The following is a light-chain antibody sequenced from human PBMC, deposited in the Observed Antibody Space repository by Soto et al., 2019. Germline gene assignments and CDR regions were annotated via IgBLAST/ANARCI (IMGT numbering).Light chain of an antibody. CDR2: IAS. J-gene: IGKJ1*01. V-gene: IGKV1-12*01. Sequence: DIQMPQSPSSVSASVGDRVTITCRASQDINSWLTWYQQKPGKAPKVLIYIASRLQSGVPSRFSGRGSGTDFSLTVSSLQPADFATYYCLQDHDDSWTFGQGTKVDI. CDR1: QDINSW. CDR3: LQDHDDSWT.